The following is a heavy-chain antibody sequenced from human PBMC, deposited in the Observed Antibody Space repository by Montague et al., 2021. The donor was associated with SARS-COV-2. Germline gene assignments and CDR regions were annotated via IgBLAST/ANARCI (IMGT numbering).Heavy chain of an antibody. Sequence: SETLSLTCAVSRGSFSNYYWTWIRQSPGKGLEWIGEINRGGAPNYTPSXXSRVTISLDTSKKQISLKLNSVTVADTAVFFCARGRPVQGSFRHFDSISSGALDIWAQGSLVIVSS. J-gene: IGHJ3*02. D-gene: IGHD3-9*01. CDR2: INRGGAP. CDR3: ARGRPVQGSFRHFDSISSGALDI. V-gene: IGHV4-34*01. CDR1: RGSFSNYY.